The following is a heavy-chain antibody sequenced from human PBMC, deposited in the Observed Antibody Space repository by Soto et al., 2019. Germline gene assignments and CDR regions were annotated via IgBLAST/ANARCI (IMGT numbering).Heavy chain of an antibody. V-gene: IGHV3-23*01. CDR3: ATRSSSSTFDY. D-gene: IGHD6-6*01. Sequence: EVQLLESGGGLVQPGGSLRLSCAASGFTFSSYAMSWVRQAPGKGLEWVSVISGSDDSTYYADSVKGRFTISRDNSKNSLYLQMNSLRAEATAVYYCATRSSSSTFDYWGQGTLVTVSS. CDR1: GFTFSSYA. CDR2: ISGSDDST. J-gene: IGHJ4*02.